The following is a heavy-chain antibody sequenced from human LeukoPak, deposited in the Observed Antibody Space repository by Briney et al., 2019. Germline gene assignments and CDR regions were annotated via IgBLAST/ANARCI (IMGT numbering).Heavy chain of an antibody. CDR2: ISGSGGST. J-gene: IGHJ4*02. CDR3: AKGGGGYSYGYLVGYYFDY. CDR1: GFTFSSYA. D-gene: IGHD5-18*01. V-gene: IGHV3-23*01. Sequence: GGSLRLSCAASGFTFSSYAMSWVRQAPGKGLEWVSAISGSGGSTYYADSVKGRFTISRDNSKNTLYLQMNSLRVEDTAVYYCAKGGGGYSYGYLVGYYFDYWGQGTLVTVSS.